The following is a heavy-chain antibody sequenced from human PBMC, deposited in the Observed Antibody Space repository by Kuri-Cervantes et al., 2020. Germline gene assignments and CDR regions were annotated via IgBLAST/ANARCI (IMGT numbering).Heavy chain of an antibody. CDR2: IFPGDSDT. D-gene: IGHD6-13*01. V-gene: IGHV5-51*01. J-gene: IGHJ3*01. CDR3: ARRFFASSLDAFDV. CDR1: GYSFTHYW. Sequence: SCKGSGYSFTHYWIAWVRQMPGKGLEWMGIIFPGDSDTRYSPSFQGQVTISVDNSISTAYLQWTSLKASDTAMYYCARRFFASSLDAFDVWGQGTMVTVSS.